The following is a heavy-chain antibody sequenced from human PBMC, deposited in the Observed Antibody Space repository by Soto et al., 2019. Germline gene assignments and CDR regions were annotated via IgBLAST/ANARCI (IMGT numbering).Heavy chain of an antibody. Sequence: EVQLVQSGAEVKKAGESLKISCKGSGYSFSNYWIGWVRQMPGKGLEWMGMISPGDSDTRYSPSFQGQVTISADKSISIAYLQWSRVLVSDTALYFCARLKDDFWGQGTLVIVSS. CDR3: ARLKDDF. V-gene: IGHV5-51*03. CDR2: ISPGDSDT. J-gene: IGHJ4*02. CDR1: GYSFSNYW.